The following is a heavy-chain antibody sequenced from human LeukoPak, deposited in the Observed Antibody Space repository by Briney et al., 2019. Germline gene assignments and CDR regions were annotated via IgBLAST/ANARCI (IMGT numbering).Heavy chain of an antibody. CDR3: ARDVFHGSGSPYFDS. CDR2: ISWNGGST. J-gene: IGHJ4*02. Sequence: GGSLRLSCAASGFTFDDYGMSWVRQAPGKGLEWVSFISWNGGSTGYADSVKGRFTISRDNAKNSLYLQMNSLRAEDTAVYYCARDVFHGSGSPYFDSWGQGALVTVSS. D-gene: IGHD3-10*01. V-gene: IGHV3-20*04. CDR1: GFTFDDYG.